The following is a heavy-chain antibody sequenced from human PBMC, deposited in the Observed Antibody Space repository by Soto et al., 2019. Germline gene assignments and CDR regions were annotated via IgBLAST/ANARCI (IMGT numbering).Heavy chain of an antibody. CDR2: INPSGGST. Sequence: ASVKVSRKASGYTFTSYYMHWVRQAPGQGLEWMGIINPSGGSTSYAQRFQGRVTMTRDTSTSTVYMELSSLRSEDTAVYYCARDGEGIAVPGNSFDIWGQGTMVTVSS. D-gene: IGHD6-19*01. CDR3: ARDGEGIAVPGNSFDI. J-gene: IGHJ3*02. V-gene: IGHV1-46*01. CDR1: GYTFTSYY.